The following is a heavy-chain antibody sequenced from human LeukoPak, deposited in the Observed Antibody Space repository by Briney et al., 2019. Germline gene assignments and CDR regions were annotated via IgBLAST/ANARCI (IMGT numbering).Heavy chain of an antibody. CDR1: GFTFSDYD. J-gene: IGHJ4*02. D-gene: IGHD3-16*01. Sequence: PGGSLRLSCSASGFTFSDYDMTWVRQAPGKGLEWVSSISGLSSHIYYGDSVKGRFSISRDNAKNSLHLQMNSLGAEDTAVYYCGRAFPPLRTSSAGDLWGQGTLVTVSS. CDR2: ISGLSSHI. V-gene: IGHV3-21*01. CDR3: GRAFPPLRTSSAGDL.